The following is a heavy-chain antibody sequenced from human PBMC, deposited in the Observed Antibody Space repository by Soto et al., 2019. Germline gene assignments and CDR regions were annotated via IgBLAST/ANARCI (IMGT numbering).Heavy chain of an antibody. CDR2: ISYDGSNK. CDR1: GFTFSSYG. CDR3: ANSAVTKDAFDI. V-gene: IGHV3-30*18. J-gene: IGHJ3*02. D-gene: IGHD4-17*01. Sequence: QVQLVESGGGVVQPGRSLRLSCVASGFTFSSYGMHWVRQAPGKGLEWVAVISYDGSNKYYADSVKGRFTISRDNSKNTLYLQMNSLRAEDTAVYYCANSAVTKDAFDIWGQGTMVTVSS.